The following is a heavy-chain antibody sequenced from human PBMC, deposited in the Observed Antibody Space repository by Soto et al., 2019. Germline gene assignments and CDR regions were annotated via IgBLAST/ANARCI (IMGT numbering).Heavy chain of an antibody. Sequence: SETLSLTCTVSGGSISSSSYYWGWIRQPPGKGLEWIGSIYYSGSTYYNPSLKSRVTISVDTSKNQFSLKLSSVTAADTAVYYCARVDCSSTSCSEYFQHWGQGTLVTVSS. CDR1: GGSISSSSYY. CDR3: ARVDCSSTSCSEYFQH. V-gene: IGHV4-39*01. D-gene: IGHD2-2*01. J-gene: IGHJ1*01. CDR2: IYYSGST.